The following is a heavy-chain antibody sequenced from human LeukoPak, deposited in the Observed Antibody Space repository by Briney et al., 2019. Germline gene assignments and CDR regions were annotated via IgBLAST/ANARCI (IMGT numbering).Heavy chain of an antibody. CDR1: GSTFSSYA. J-gene: IGHJ2*01. V-gene: IGHV3-23*01. CDR3: TKAAAPGGYWYFDL. D-gene: IGHD6-13*01. Sequence: GGSLRLSCAASGSTFSSYAMSWVRQAPGKGLEWVSALSCSGGSTHYADSVQGRFTISRDNSKNTVYLQGNSLRAEDTVIYHWTKAAAPGGYWYFDLWGRGTLVTVSS. CDR2: LSCSGGST.